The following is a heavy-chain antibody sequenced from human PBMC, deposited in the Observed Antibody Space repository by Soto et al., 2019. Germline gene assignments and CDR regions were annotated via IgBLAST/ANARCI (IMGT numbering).Heavy chain of an antibody. CDR2: IYHSGST. J-gene: IGHJ6*02. D-gene: IGHD6-6*01. CDR1: GGSISGSNW. Sequence: PSETLSLTCAVSGGSISGSNWWNWVRQPPGKGLEWIGEIYHSGSTNYNPSLKSRVTISVDKSKNQFSLKLSSVTAADSAVYYCARVGFSSSSYYYYGMHVWGQGTTVTVSS. V-gene: IGHV4-4*02. CDR3: ARVGFSSSSYYYYGMHV.